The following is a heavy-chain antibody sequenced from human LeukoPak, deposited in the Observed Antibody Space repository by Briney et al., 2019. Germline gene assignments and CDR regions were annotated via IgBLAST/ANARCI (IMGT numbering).Heavy chain of an antibody. Sequence: PGGSLRLSCAASGFTFSSYWMSWVRQAPGKGLEWVANIKQDGSEKYYVDSVKGRFTISRDNTKNSLYLQMNSLRAEDTAVYYCARPGLLLKNAGWFDCWGQGTLVTVSS. V-gene: IGHV3-7*01. CDR1: GFTFSSYW. D-gene: IGHD3-9*01. J-gene: IGHJ4*02. CDR2: IKQDGSEK. CDR3: ARPGLLLKNAGWFDC.